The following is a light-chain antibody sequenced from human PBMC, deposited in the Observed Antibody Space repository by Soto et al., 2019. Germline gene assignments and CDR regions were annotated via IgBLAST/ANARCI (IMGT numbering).Light chain of an antibody. CDR2: GAS. V-gene: IGKV3-20*01. J-gene: IGKJ1*01. CDR1: QSVSSTY. CDR3: QQYGSSPWT. Sequence: EIVLTQSPGTLSLSPGERVTLSCRASQSVSSTYLAWYQQKPGQAPRLLIYGASSRAAGIPDRFSGSGSGTDFTLTSNRLEPDDFAVYYCQQYGSSPWTFGQGTKVEIK.